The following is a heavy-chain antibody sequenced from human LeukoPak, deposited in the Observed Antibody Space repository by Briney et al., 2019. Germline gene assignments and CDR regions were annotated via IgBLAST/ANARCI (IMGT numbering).Heavy chain of an antibody. D-gene: IGHD1-26*01. J-gene: IGHJ4*02. CDR3: AIRYSGSYNDY. CDR2: IYPGDSDI. V-gene: IGHV5-51*01. Sequence: GESLKISCKGSGYSFATYWIGWVRQMPGKGLAWMGIIYPGDSDIRYSPSIQGQVSISADKSISTAYLQWSSLKASDTAMYYCAIRYSGSYNDYWGQGTLVTVSS. CDR1: GYSFATYW.